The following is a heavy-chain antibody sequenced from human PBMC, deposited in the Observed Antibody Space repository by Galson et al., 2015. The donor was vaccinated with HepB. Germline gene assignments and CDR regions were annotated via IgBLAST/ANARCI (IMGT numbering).Heavy chain of an antibody. CDR3: ARDHMVRGVVTIYPRHKNYSGMDV. CDR2: ISYDGSNK. J-gene: IGHJ6*02. V-gene: IGHV3-30-3*01. CDR1: GFTFSSYA. Sequence: SLRLSCAVSGFTFSSYAMHWVRQAPGKGLEWVAVISYDGSNKYYAESVKGRITISRENSKNTLYLQMDSLRAEDTAVYYCARDHMVRGVVTIYPRHKNYSGMDVWGQGTTVTISS. D-gene: IGHD3-10*01.